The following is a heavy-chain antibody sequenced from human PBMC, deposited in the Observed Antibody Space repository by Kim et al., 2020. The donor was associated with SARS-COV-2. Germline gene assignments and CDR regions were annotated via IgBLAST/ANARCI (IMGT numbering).Heavy chain of an antibody. CDR2: ISSSSSYI. CDR1: GFTFSSYS. V-gene: IGHV3-21*01. J-gene: IGHJ6*01. D-gene: IGHD4-17*01. Sequence: GGSLRLSCAASGFTFSSYSMNWVRQAPGKGLEWVACISSSSSYIYYAYSVKGRFTISRDNAKNTLYLQMNSMSAEATAAYYYDRTPYGGDVFYYYYGMDV. CDR3: DRTPYGGDVFYYYYGMDV.